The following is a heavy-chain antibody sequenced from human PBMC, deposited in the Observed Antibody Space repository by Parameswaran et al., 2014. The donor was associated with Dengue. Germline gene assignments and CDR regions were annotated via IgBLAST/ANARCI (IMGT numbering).Heavy chain of an antibody. Sequence: VRQAPGKGLEWVSAISGSGGSTYYADSVKGRFTISRDNSKNTLYLQMNSLRAEDTAVYYCAKGPVLVVYAINYWGQGTLVTVSS. V-gene: IGHV3-23*01. D-gene: IGHD2-8*02. CDR2: ISGSGGST. J-gene: IGHJ4*02. CDR3: AKGPVLVVYAINY.